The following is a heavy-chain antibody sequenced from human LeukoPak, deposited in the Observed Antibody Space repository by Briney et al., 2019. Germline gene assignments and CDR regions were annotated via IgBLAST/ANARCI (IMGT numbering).Heavy chain of an antibody. D-gene: IGHD3-10*01. CDR2: INPNSGGT. J-gene: IGHJ4*02. V-gene: IGHV1-2*02. CDR3: ARDRREVYKYGSGTFKFGENFFDS. CDR1: GYTFTGYY. Sequence: VASVKVSCKASGYTFTGYYMHWVRQAPGQGLEWMGWINPNSGGTKYAQNFQGRVTMTRDTSISTAYMELSRLRSDDTALYYCARDRREVYKYGSGTFKFGENFFDSWGQGTLVTVSS.